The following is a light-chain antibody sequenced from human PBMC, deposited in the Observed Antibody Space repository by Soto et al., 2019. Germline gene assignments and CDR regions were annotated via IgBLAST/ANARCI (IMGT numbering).Light chain of an antibody. CDR3: QQTYNTPPWT. J-gene: IGKJ2*02. CDR1: QTITNY. V-gene: IGKV1-39*01. Sequence: DIQMTQSPSSLSASLGDTVTITCRASQTITNYLNWYQQKPGQAPYLLIYGAANLQSGVPSRFSGSGSGTDFTLTISGLQPEDFATYYCQQTYNTPPWTFGQGTKLEIK. CDR2: GAA.